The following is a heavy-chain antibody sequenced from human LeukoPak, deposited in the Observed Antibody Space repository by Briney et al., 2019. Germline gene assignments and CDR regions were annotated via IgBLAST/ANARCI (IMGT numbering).Heavy chain of an antibody. Sequence: ASVKVSCKASGYTFTSYYMHWVRQAPGQGLEWMGIINPSGGSTSYAQKFQGRVTMTRDMSTSTVYMELSSLRSEDTAVYYCARDRLRYYYDSSGHLKGWFDPWGQGTLVTVSS. CDR3: ARDRLRYYYDSSGHLKGWFDP. D-gene: IGHD3-22*01. CDR2: INPSGGST. CDR1: GYTFTSYY. J-gene: IGHJ5*02. V-gene: IGHV1-46*01.